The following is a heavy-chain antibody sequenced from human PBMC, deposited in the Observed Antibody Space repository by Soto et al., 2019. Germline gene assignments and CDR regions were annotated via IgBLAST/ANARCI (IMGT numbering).Heavy chain of an antibody. D-gene: IGHD3-10*01. Sequence: ASVKVSCKASGYTFTGYYMHWVRQAPGQGLEWMGWINPNSGGTNYAQKFQGWVTMTRDTSISTAYMELSRLRSDDTAVYYCARDQSNYYGSGSYYYYGMDVWGQGTTVTVSS. CDR1: GYTFTGYY. CDR3: ARDQSNYYGSGSYYYYGMDV. CDR2: INPNSGGT. J-gene: IGHJ6*01. V-gene: IGHV1-2*04.